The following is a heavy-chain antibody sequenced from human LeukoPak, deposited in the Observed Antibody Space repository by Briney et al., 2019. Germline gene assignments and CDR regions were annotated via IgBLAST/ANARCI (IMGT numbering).Heavy chain of an antibody. Sequence: ASVKVSFKASGYTFTGYYMHWVRQAPGQGLEWMGRINPNSGGTNYAQKFQGRVAMTRDTSISTAYMELSRLRSDDTAVYYCARGPDIVATIIVYWGQGTLVTVSS. CDR1: GYTFTGYY. CDR2: INPNSGGT. J-gene: IGHJ4*02. V-gene: IGHV1-2*06. CDR3: ARGPDIVATIIVY. D-gene: IGHD5-12*01.